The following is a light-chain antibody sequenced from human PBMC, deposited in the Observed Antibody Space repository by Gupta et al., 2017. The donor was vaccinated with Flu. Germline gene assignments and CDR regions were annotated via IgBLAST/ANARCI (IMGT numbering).Light chain of an antibody. CDR2: DNK. V-gene: IGLV1-51*01. J-gene: IGLJ2*01. Sequence: QSVLTQPPSVSAAPGQKVTIPCSGSSSNIGDNDVSWYQQLRVTAPKLLIYDNKKRPRDIPARFSGSTSGTSATLGITGLQTGDEADYYCGTWNSGLSAVFGGGTRLTVL. CDR1: SSNIGDND. CDR3: GTWNSGLSAV.